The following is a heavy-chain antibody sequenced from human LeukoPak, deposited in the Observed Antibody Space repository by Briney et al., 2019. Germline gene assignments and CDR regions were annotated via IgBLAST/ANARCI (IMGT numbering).Heavy chain of an antibody. J-gene: IGHJ4*02. D-gene: IGHD2-15*01. Sequence: GGSLRLSCAASGFTFSSYAMSWVRQAPGKGLEWVSAISTSGVSTHYADSVKGRFTISRDNSKNTLYLQMNSLRAEDTAVYYCARSGYCSGGSCYSGYYWGQGTLVTVSS. CDR2: ISTSGVST. CDR3: ARSGYCSGGSCYSGYY. V-gene: IGHV3-23*01. CDR1: GFTFSSYA.